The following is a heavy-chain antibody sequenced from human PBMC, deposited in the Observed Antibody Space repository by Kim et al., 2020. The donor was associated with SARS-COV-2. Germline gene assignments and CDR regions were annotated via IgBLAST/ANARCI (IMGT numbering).Heavy chain of an antibody. CDR2: SNI. CDR3: ARGDGRHYY. V-gene: IGHV3-48*03. Sequence: SNIYYADSVKGRFTISRDNAKSSLFLQMNSLRAEDTAVYYCARGDGRHYYWGQGTLVTVSS. D-gene: IGHD5-12*01. J-gene: IGHJ4*02.